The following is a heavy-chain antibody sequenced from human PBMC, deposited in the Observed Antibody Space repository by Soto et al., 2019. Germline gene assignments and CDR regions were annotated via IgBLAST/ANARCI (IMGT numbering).Heavy chain of an antibody. CDR3: ARDTIAAAGTRTAYYYYYYGMDV. CDR2: IIPIFGTA. D-gene: IGHD6-13*01. V-gene: IGHV1-69*06. CDR1: GGTFSSYA. J-gene: IGHJ6*02. Sequence: SVKVSCKASGGTFSSYAISWVRQAPGQGLEWMGGIIPIFGTANYAQKFQGRVTITADKSTSTAYMELSSLRSEDTAVCYCARDTIAAAGTRTAYYYYYYGMDVWGQGTTVTVSS.